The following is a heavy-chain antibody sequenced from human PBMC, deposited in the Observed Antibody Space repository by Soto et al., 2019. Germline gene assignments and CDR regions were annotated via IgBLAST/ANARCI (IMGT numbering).Heavy chain of an antibody. CDR1: GGSISSGPYS. J-gene: IGHJ6*02. V-gene: IGHV4-39*01. CDR3: ARQGGYCSSTNCYGYYAMDV. CDR2: FHYGENT. Sequence: QLQLQESGPGLVKPSETLSLTCTVSGGSISSGPYSWGWIRQPPGEGLEWIATFHYGENTHYTPSIESRVTLSVDTSKNQFSLKVTSVTAADTALYYCARQGGYCSSTNCYGYYAMDVWGQGTTVTVSS. D-gene: IGHD2-2*01.